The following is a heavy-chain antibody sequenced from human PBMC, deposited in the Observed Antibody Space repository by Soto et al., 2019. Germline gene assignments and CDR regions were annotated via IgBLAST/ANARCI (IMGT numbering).Heavy chain of an antibody. V-gene: IGHV4-30-2*01. CDR1: GGSISSGGYS. Sequence: QLQLQESGSGLVKPSQTLSLTCTVSGGSISSGGYSWNWIRQAPGKGLEWIGYIYHSGYTLYNPSLKCLVTISVDKSKNHFSLNLTSVTAADTAVYYCARDQLEGNWFDPWGQGTLVTVSS. CDR3: ARDQLEGNWFDP. CDR2: IYHSGYT. J-gene: IGHJ5*02. D-gene: IGHD1-1*01.